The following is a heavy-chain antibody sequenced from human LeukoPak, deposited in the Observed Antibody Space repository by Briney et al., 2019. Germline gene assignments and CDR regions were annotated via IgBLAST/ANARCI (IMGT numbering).Heavy chain of an antibody. J-gene: IGHJ6*02. V-gene: IGHV3-15*01. CDR2: IKSKTDGGTT. D-gene: IGHD2-2*01. CDR3: TTDPSLTDIVVVPAAYYYYYGMDV. Sequence: GGSLRLSCAASGFTFSNAWMSWVRQAPGKGLEWVGRIKSKTDGGTTDYAAPVKGRFTISRDDSKNTLYLLITSLKTEDTAVYYCTTDPSLTDIVVVPAAYYYYYGMDVWGQGTTVTVSS. CDR1: GFTFSNAW.